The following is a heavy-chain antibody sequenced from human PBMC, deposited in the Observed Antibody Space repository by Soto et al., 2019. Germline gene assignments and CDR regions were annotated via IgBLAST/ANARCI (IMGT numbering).Heavy chain of an antibody. CDR2: INSAGSST. D-gene: IGHD1-26*01. CDR1: GLPFSSYW. Sequence: PGGSLILSCAASGLPFSSYWMHWVRQAPGKGLVWVSRINSAGSSTSYADSVKGRFTISRDNAKNTLYLQMNSLRAEDTAVYYCASTSAGWELLYYYWGQGTLVTVSS. J-gene: IGHJ4*02. V-gene: IGHV3-74*01. CDR3: ASTSAGWELLYYY.